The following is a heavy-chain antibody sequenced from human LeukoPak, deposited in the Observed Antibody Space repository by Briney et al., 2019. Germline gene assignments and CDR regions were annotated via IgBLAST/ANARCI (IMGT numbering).Heavy chain of an antibody. V-gene: IGHV3-23*01. CDR2: ISGSGGST. J-gene: IGHJ4*02. CDR3: ARGPSGYHNT. CDR1: GFTFSSYG. D-gene: IGHD5-12*01. Sequence: GGSLRLSCAASGFTFSSYGMSWVRQAPGKGLEWVSAISGSGGSTYYADSVKGRFTISRDNSENTLYLQMNSLRAEDTAVYYCARGPSGYHNTGGQGTLVTVSS.